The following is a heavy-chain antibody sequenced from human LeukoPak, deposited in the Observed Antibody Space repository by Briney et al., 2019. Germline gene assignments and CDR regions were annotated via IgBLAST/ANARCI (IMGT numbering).Heavy chain of an antibody. CDR2: INHSGST. V-gene: IGHV4-34*01. CDR3: AKSNGYGLVDI. J-gene: IGHJ3*02. D-gene: IGHD3-10*01. CDR1: GGSFSGYY. Sequence: SETLSLTCAVYGGSFSGYYWSWIRQPPGKGLEWIGEINHSGSTNYNPSLKSRLTISLDTSRNQFSLRLNSVTAADTAVYYCAKSNGYGLVDIWGQGTMVTVSS.